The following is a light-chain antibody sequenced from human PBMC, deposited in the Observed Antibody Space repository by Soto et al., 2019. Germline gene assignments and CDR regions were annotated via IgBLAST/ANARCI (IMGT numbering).Light chain of an antibody. CDR3: LQYRNYPWT. V-gene: IGKV3-20*01. Sequence: EIVLTQSPGTLSLSPGERATLSCRTSQSVSSNYLAWYQQKPGQAPRLLIYGASNRATGIPDRFSGSGSGTDFTLTINRLEPEDFAVYYCLQYRNYPWTFGQGTKLDIK. CDR1: QSVSSNY. CDR2: GAS. J-gene: IGKJ1*01.